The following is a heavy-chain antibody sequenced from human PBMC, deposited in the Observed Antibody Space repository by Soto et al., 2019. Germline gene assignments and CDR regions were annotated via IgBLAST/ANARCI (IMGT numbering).Heavy chain of an antibody. CDR2: IYYSGST. CDR1: GGSISSGGYY. CDR3: ARVVATDFYYYYYMDV. V-gene: IGHV4-31*03. J-gene: IGHJ6*03. D-gene: IGHD5-12*01. Sequence: SLTCTVSGGSISSGGYYWSWIRQHPGKGLEWIGYIYYSGSTYYNPSLKSRVTISVDTSKNQFSLKLSSVTAADTAVYYCARVVATDFYYYYYMDVWGKGTTVTVSS.